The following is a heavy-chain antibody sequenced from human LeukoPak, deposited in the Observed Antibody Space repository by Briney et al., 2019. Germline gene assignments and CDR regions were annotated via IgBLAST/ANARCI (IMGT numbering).Heavy chain of an antibody. V-gene: IGHV4-59*01. D-gene: IGHD2-2*02. CDR3: ARAVVPAAIPDY. CDR2: IYYSGST. CDR1: GGSISSYY. J-gene: IGHJ4*02. Sequence: PSETLSLTCTVSGGSISSYYWSWIRQPPGKGLEWIGYIYYSGSTNYNPSLKSRVTISVDTSKNQFSLKLSSVTAADTAVYYCARAVVPAAIPDYWGQGTLVTVSS.